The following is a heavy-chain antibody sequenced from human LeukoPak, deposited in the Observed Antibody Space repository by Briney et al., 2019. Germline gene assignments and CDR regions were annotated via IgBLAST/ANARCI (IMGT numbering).Heavy chain of an antibody. CDR3: ARVLTYGSRTYYFDY. Sequence: PSETLSLTCTVSGDSISGYYWSWIRQPPGKGLEWIWYIYYSGSTNYNPSLKSRVTISLDTSKNQFSLKLSSVTAADTAVYYCARVLTYGSRTYYFDYWGQGTLVTVSS. J-gene: IGHJ4*02. V-gene: IGHV4-59*01. CDR2: IYYSGST. CDR1: GDSISGYY. D-gene: IGHD3-10*01.